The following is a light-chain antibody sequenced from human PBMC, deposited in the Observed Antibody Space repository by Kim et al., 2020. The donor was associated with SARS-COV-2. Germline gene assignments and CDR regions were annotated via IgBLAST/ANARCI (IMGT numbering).Light chain of an antibody. CDR3: QQYSGYPLT. CDR1: QSISSW. J-gene: IGKJ2*01. V-gene: IGKV1-5*03. CDR2: KAS. Sequence: DIQLTQSPSTLSASVGDRVTITCRASQSISSWLAWYQQRQGRAPKLLIYKASSLESEVPSRFSGSGSGTEFTLTISSLQPDDFATYYCQQYSGYPLTFGQGTKLEI.